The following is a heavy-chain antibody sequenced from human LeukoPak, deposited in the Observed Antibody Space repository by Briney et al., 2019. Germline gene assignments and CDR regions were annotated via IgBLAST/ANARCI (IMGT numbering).Heavy chain of an antibody. CDR1: GGSISSSNW. V-gene: IGHV4-4*02. CDR2: IYHSGST. J-gene: IGHJ4*02. CDR3: ARRGVSSGWTLDY. Sequence: PSETLSLTCAVSGGSISSSNWWSRVRQPPGKGLEWIGEIYHSGSTNYNPSLKSRVTISVDKSKNQFSLKLSSVTAADTAVYYCARRGVSSGWTLDYWGQGTLVTVSS. D-gene: IGHD6-19*01.